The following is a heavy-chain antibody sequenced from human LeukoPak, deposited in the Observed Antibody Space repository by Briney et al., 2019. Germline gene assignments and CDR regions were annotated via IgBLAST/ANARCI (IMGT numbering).Heavy chain of an antibody. D-gene: IGHD3-3*01. CDR3: ASLSYYDFWSATVDY. V-gene: IGHV4-39*01. J-gene: IGHJ4*02. CDR1: GGSISSSSYY. CDR2: TYCSGST. Sequence: PSETLSLTCTVSGGSISSSSYYWGWIRQPPGKGLEWIGSTYCSGSTYYHPSLKSRVTISVDTSKNQFSLKLNSVTAADTAVYYCASLSYYDFWSATVDYWGQGTLVTVSS.